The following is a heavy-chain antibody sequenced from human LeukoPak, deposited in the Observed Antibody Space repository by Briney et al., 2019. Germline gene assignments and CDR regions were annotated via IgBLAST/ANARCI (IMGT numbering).Heavy chain of an antibody. CDR2: INHSGST. V-gene: IGHV4-34*01. D-gene: IGHD2-2*03. J-gene: IGHJ4*02. CDR3: ARRPGYCSSTSCSNDFDY. Sequence: SETLSLTCAVYGGSFSGYYWSWIRQPPGKGLEWIGEINHSGSTNYNPSLKSRVTISVDTSKNQFSLKLSSVTAADTAVYYCARRPGYCSSTSCSNDFDYWGQGTLVTVSS. CDR1: GGSFSGYY.